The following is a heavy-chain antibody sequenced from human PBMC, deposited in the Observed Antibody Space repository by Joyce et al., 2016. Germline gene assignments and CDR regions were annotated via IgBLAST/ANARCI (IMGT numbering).Heavy chain of an antibody. CDR1: GGSISGGDYY. Sequence: QVQLQESGPGLVKPSQTLSLTCTVSGGSISGGDYYWSWIRHHPGKGLEWIGYIYYSGSNYYNPSLKSRLTMSMDTSKDQFSLNLSSVSAADSAIYYCARWSVVGSNHFDPWGQGTLVTVSS. CDR2: IYYSGSN. J-gene: IGHJ5*02. D-gene: IGHD2-21*01. CDR3: ARWSVVGSNHFDP. V-gene: IGHV4-31*03.